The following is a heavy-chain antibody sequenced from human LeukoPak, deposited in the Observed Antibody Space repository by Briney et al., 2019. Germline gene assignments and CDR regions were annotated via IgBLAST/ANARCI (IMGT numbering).Heavy chain of an antibody. Sequence: SETLSLTCAVYGASFSGYYWSWIRQPPGKGLEWIGEINHSGSTNYNPSLKSRVTISVDTSKNQFSLKLSSVTAADTAVYYSARGRPIFGVVTPLDYWGQGTLVTVSS. D-gene: IGHD3-3*01. CDR2: INHSGST. J-gene: IGHJ4*02. V-gene: IGHV4-34*01. CDR1: GASFSGYY. CDR3: ARGRPIFGVVTPLDY.